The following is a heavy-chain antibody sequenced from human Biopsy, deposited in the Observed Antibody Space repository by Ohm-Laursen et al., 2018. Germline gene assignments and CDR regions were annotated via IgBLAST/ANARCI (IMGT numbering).Heavy chain of an antibody. J-gene: IGHJ6*02. CDR1: GDTFTTSA. Sequence: SSVKVSCKASGDTFTTSAISRVRQVPGQGLDWMGRIIPILGTVDYGQNFQGRVTIRADTSTTFLELTSLRYDDTAVYYCASGDIGGIGLDVWGLGTTVTVSS. CDR3: ASGDIGGIGLDV. V-gene: IGHV1-69*04. D-gene: IGHD3-10*01. CDR2: IIPILGTV.